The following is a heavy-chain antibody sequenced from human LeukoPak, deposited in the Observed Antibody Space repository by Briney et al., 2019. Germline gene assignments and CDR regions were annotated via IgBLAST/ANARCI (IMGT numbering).Heavy chain of an antibody. Sequence: GGSLRLSCAASGFAFSGYAMSWVRQAPGKGLEWFSAISDTGGSTYYADSVKGRFTISRDNSKNTLYLQMNSLRAEDTAVYYCASDQYYYDSSGYYYDSAGYWGQGTLVTVSS. V-gene: IGHV3-23*01. D-gene: IGHD3-22*01. J-gene: IGHJ4*02. CDR3: ASDQYYYDSSGYYYDSAGY. CDR1: GFAFSGYA. CDR2: ISDTGGST.